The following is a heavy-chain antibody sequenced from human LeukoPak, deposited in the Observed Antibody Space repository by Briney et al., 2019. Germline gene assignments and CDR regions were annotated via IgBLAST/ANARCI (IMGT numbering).Heavy chain of an antibody. CDR1: GYTFTSYD. V-gene: IGHV1-8*01. CDR2: INPNSGGT. D-gene: IGHD2-15*01. J-gene: IGHJ6*04. CDR3: ASATLRCSGGSCYEMDV. Sequence: GASVTVSCKASGYTFTSYDINWVRQATGQGLEWMGWINPNSGGTNYAQKFQGRVTMTTDTSTSTAYMELRSLRSEDTAVYYCASATLRCSGGSCYEMDVWGKGTTVTVSS.